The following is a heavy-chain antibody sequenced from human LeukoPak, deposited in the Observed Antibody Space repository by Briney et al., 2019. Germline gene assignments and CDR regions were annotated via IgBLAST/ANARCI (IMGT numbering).Heavy chain of an antibody. CDR1: GGSISSYY. J-gene: IGHJ4*02. CDR2: IYTSGST. Sequence: PSETLSLTCTVSGGSISSYYWSWIRQPAGKGLEWIGRIYTSGSTNYNPSLKSRVTMSVDTSKNQFSLKLSSVTAVDTAVYYCAREVDTAMVRLLDYWGQGTLVTVSS. V-gene: IGHV4-4*07. D-gene: IGHD5-18*01. CDR3: AREVDTAMVRLLDY.